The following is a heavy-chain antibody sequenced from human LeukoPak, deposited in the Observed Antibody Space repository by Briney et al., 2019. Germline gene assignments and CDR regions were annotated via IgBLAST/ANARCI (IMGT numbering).Heavy chain of an antibody. Sequence: GASVKVSCKAFGYTFTSNYMHWVRQAPGQGPEWMGVINPSGGDTIYAQKFQGRVTMTRDMSTSTVYMQLSSLASEDTAVYYCARDKYYYGSGSYSGYYLDVWGKGATVTVSS. V-gene: IGHV1-46*01. CDR2: INPSGGDT. CDR1: GYTFTSNY. D-gene: IGHD3-10*01. CDR3: ARDKYYYGSGSYSGYYLDV. J-gene: IGHJ6*03.